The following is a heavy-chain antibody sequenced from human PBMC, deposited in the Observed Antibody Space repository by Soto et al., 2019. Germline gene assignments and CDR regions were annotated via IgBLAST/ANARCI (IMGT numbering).Heavy chain of an antibody. CDR1: GYSISSSNW. V-gene: IGHV4-28*01. Sequence: QVQLQESGPGLVKPSDTLSLTCAVSGYSISSSNWWGWIRQPPGKGLEWIRYIYYSGTTYYNPSLTSRVTMSVATPKTQFSLKLTSVTAVDTAVYYCARREVQGPIDYWGQGTLVTVSS. D-gene: IGHD1-26*01. J-gene: IGHJ4*02. CDR2: IYYSGTT. CDR3: ARREVQGPIDY.